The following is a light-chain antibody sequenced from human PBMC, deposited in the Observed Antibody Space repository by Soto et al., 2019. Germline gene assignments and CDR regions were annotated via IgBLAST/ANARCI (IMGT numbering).Light chain of an antibody. Sequence: EILLTQSPATLSLSPGETATLSCRASQSVRNYLAWYQQKPGQAPRLLIYGASSRATGIPDRLSGSGSGTDFTLTISRMEPEDSAVYYCQQYGSSRTFGQGTKVDIK. CDR1: QSVRNY. J-gene: IGKJ1*01. CDR2: GAS. CDR3: QQYGSSRT. V-gene: IGKV3-20*01.